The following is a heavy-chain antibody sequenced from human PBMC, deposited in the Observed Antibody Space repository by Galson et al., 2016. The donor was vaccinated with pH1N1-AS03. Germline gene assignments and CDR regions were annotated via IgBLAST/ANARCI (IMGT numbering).Heavy chain of an antibody. D-gene: IGHD6-13*01. CDR3: ARDDSSSWDRYYYYGMDV. V-gene: IGHV3-21*01. J-gene: IGHJ6*02. CDR1: GFTFNGYT. Sequence: SLRLSCAASGFTFNGYTMSWVRQAPGKGLEWVSFISSSSTYIYYADSLKGRFTISRDNAKNSLYLQMNSLRVEDTAVYYCARDDSSSWDRYYYYGMDVWGQGTTVTVSS. CDR2: ISSSSTYI.